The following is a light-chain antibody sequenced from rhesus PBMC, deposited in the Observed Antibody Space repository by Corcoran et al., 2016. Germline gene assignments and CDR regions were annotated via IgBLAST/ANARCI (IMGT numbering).Light chain of an antibody. CDR1: SSDIVGYNR. V-gene: IGLV2-13*03. CDR2: EVS. J-gene: IGLJ6*01. Sequence: QAAPSQSPSVSGSPGQSGTISSTGTSSDIVGYNRVSWYQQHPGTAPKLMIYEVSKRPSGVSDRFSGSKSGNTASLTISGLQSEDEADYYCSSYASSSSCVFGSGTKLTVL. CDR3: SSYASSSSCV.